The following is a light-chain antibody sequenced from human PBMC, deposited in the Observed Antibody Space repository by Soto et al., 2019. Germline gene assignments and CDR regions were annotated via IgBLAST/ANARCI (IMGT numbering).Light chain of an antibody. V-gene: IGLV2-23*01. CDR3: CSYAGSSDVV. CDR2: ENI. CDR1: SSDVGSYNL. Sequence: QSALTQPASVSGSPGQSITISCTGTSSDVGSYNLVSWYQQHPGKAPKLMIYENIKRPSGVSNRFSGSKSGNTASLTISGLQAEDEADYYCCSYAGSSDVVFGGGTKLTVL. J-gene: IGLJ2*01.